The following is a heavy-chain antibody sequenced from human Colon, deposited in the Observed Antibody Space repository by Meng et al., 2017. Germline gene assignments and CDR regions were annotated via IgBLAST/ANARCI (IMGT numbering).Heavy chain of an antibody. V-gene: IGHV5-51*01. Sequence: GESLKISCKGSGYSFKNYAIAWVRQVPGKGLEWMGYINPSGSDTRYSASVKGQVTISDDKSNSTAYLQWSSLRAEDTAVYYCAKVECSSKYPKFDHWGQGTLVTVSS. D-gene: IGHD2-2*01. CDR2: INPSGSDT. CDR3: AKVECSSKYPKFDH. J-gene: IGHJ4*02. CDR1: GYSFKNYA.